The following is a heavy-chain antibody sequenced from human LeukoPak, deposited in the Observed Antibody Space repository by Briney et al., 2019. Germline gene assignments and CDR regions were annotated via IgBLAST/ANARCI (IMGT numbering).Heavy chain of an antibody. CDR3: ARPRVGLEMATITQFDY. D-gene: IGHD5-24*01. CDR1: GGTFSSYA. CDR2: IIPIFGTA. V-gene: IGHV1-69*13. J-gene: IGHJ4*02. Sequence: SVKVSCKASGGTFSSYAISWVRQAPGQGLEWMGGIIPIFGTANYAQKLQGRVTITADESTSTAYMELSSLRSEDTAVYYCARPRVGLEMATITQFDYWGQGTLVTVSS.